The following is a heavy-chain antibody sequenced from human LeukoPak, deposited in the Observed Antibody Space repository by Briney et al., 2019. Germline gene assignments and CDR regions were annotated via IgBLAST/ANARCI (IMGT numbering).Heavy chain of an antibody. Sequence: GGSLRLSCAASGFTFSDYYMSWIRQAPGKGLERVSYISSSGSTIYYADSVKGRFTISRDNAKNSLYLQMNSLRAEDTAVYYCARMSGSYYQGYYYYCYMDVWGKGTTVTVSS. V-gene: IGHV3-11*04. CDR2: ISSSGSTI. J-gene: IGHJ6*03. D-gene: IGHD1-26*01. CDR3: ARMSGSYYQGYYYYCYMDV. CDR1: GFTFSDYY.